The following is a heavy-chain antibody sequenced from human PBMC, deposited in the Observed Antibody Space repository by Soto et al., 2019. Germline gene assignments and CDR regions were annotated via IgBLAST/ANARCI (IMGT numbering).Heavy chain of an antibody. CDR2: INRDGSEK. J-gene: IGHJ4*02. Sequence: EVQLVESGGGLVQPGESLRLSCAASGFTFSDYWMLWVRQAPGKGLEWLANINRDGSEKYYVDSVKGRFTISRDNGKKSLYLQMSSLRAEDTAVYYCAKYSGYHFDYWGQGTLVTVSS. D-gene: IGHD5-12*01. CDR1: GFTFSDYW. CDR3: AKYSGYHFDY. V-gene: IGHV3-7*01.